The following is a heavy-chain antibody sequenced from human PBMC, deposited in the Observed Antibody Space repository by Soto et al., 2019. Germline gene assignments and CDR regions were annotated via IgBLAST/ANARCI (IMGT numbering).Heavy chain of an antibody. J-gene: IGHJ4*02. V-gene: IGHV1-8*01. D-gene: IGHD6-13*01. CDR3: ARGPYSSSWYNGGSVDFDY. CDR2: MNPNSGNT. Sequence: GASVKVSCKASGYTFPSYDINWVRQATGQGLEWMGWMNPNSGNTGSAQKFQGRVTMTRNTSISTAYMELSSLRSEDTAVYYCARGPYSSSWYNGGSVDFDYWGQGTLVTVSS. CDR1: GYTFPSYD.